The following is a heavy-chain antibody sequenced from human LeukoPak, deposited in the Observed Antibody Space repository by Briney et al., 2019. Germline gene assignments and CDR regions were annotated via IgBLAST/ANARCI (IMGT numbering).Heavy chain of an antibody. Sequence: GGSLRLSCAASGFTFDDYAMHWVRQAPGKGLEWVSGISWNSGSIGYADSVKGRFTISRDNAKNPLYLQMNSLRAEDTALYYCAKEQPQVGPRGFFDYWGQGTLVTVSS. CDR1: GFTFDDYA. CDR3: AKEQPQVGPRGFFDY. CDR2: ISWNSGSI. D-gene: IGHD1-26*01. J-gene: IGHJ4*02. V-gene: IGHV3-9*01.